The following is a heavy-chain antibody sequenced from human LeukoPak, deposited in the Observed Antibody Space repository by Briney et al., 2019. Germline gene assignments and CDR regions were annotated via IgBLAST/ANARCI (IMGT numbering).Heavy chain of an antibody. CDR3: ATAVSVAVDY. D-gene: IGHD4-23*01. Sequence: GESLKTSSKGSGYGFANYWIGWVRQMPGKGLEWMGIIHPAASDTRYSPSFQGHVSISDYKSISTAYLQWSNLNASDTAIDFCATAVSVAVDYWGQGTLVTVSS. J-gene: IGHJ4*02. V-gene: IGHV5-51*01. CDR1: GYGFANYW. CDR2: IHPAASDT.